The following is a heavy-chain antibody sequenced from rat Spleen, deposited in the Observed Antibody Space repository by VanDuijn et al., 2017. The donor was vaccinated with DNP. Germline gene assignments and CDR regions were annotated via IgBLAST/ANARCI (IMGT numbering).Heavy chain of an antibody. J-gene: IGHJ2*01. Sequence: EVQLQESGPGLVKPSQSLSLTCSVTGYSITSNYWGWIRKFPGSEMEWMGDINNAGSTNYNPSLKSRFSITRDTSKNQFFLQVNSVRDEDAATYYCAIQVGVFDYWGQGVTVIVSS. V-gene: IGHV3-3*01. D-gene: IGHD4-4*01. CDR2: INNAGST. CDR3: AIQVGVFDY. CDR1: GYSITSNY.